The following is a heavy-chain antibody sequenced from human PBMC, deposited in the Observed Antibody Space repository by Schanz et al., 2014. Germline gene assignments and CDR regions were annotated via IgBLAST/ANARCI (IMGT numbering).Heavy chain of an antibody. CDR2: ISSSSNYY. D-gene: IGHD2-8*01. J-gene: IGHJ4*02. Sequence: EVQLVESGGGLVKSGGSLRLSCATSGFIFTSYSMHWVRQAPGKGLEWVSSISSSSNYYYYADSVKGRFTISRDAAKDSLFXXMTSLRADDTAVYFXAXEYASTWFESNVMAGRXXNWGQGTLXXVSS. CDR1: GFIFTSYS. V-gene: IGHV3-21*01. CDR3: AXEYASTWFESNVMAGRXXN.